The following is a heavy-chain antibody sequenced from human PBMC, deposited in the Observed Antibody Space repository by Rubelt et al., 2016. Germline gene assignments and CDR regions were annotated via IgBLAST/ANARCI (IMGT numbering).Heavy chain of an antibody. Sequence: STIYYADSVKGRFTISRDNAKNSLYLQMNSLRAEDTAVYYCARGDTATRTTRYWGQGTLVTVSS. V-gene: IGHV3-48*04. J-gene: IGHJ4*02. D-gene: IGHD1/OR15-1a*01. CDR2: STI. CDR3: ARGDTATRTTRY.